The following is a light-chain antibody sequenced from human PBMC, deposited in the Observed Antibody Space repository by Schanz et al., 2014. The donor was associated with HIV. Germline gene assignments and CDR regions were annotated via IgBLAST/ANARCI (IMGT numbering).Light chain of an antibody. CDR2: DVD. CDR1: SSDVGGYKY. V-gene: IGLV2-14*01. CDR3: NSYTRTSTPV. J-gene: IGLJ2*01. Sequence: QSALTQPASVSGSPGQSITISCTGTSSDVGGYKYVSWYQQYPGKAPKLIIFDVDNRPSGVSNRFSGSKSGNTASLTISGLQAEDEADYYCNSYTRTSTPVFGGGTKLT.